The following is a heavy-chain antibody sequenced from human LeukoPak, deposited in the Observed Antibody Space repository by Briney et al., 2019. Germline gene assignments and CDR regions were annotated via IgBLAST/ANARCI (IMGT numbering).Heavy chain of an antibody. CDR1: GGSISSGDYY. CDR3: ARGSTSFNWFDP. Sequence: SQTLSLTCTVSGGSISSGDYYWSWIRQPPGKGLEWIGYIYYSGSTYYNPSLKSRVTISVDTSKNQFSLKLSSVTAADTAVYYCARGSTSFNWFDPWGQGTLVTVSS. CDR2: IYYSGST. V-gene: IGHV4-30-4*01. D-gene: IGHD2-2*01. J-gene: IGHJ5*02.